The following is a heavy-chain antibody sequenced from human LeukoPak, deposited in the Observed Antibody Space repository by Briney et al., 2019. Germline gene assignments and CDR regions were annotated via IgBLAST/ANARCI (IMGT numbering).Heavy chain of an antibody. CDR2: INNDGSGT. CDR3: VRGGESTWS. Sequence: PGGSLRLSCAASGFTFSSCWMHWVRQAPGKGPVWVSRINNDGSGTTYADSVKGRFTISRDDAKNTLYLQMNSLRAEDTAVYYCVRGGESTWSWGQGTLVTVPS. CDR1: GFTFSSCW. V-gene: IGHV3-74*01. J-gene: IGHJ5*02. D-gene: IGHD2-15*01.